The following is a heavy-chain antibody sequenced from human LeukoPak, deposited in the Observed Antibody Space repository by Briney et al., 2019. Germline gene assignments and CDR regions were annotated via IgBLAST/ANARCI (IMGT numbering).Heavy chain of an antibody. V-gene: IGHV3-9*01. CDR2: ISWNGGSI. CDR1: GVTFDNYA. J-gene: IGHJ4*02. CDR3: AKGQVGATGYFDY. Sequence: PGGSLRLSCAASGVTFDNYAMHWVRQAPGKGLEWVSYISWNGGSIGYGDSVKGRFTISRDNAKNSLCLQMNSLRAEDTALYYCAKGQVGATGYFDYWGQGTLVTISS. D-gene: IGHD1-26*01.